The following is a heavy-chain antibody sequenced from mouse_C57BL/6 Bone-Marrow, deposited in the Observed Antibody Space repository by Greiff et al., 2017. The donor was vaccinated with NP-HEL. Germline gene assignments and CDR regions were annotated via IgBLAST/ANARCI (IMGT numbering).Heavy chain of an antibody. J-gene: IGHJ1*03. CDR1: GYTFTSYW. V-gene: IGHV1-59*01. D-gene: IGHD1-1*01. CDR2: IDPSDSYT. CDR3: ARTITTVVATFWYFDV. Sequence: VQLQQSGAELVRPGTSVKLSCKASGYTFTSYWMHWVKQRPGQGLEWIGVIDPSDSYTNYNQKFKGKATLTVDTSSSTAYMQLSSLTSEDSAVYYCARTITTVVATFWYFDVWGTGTTVTVSS.